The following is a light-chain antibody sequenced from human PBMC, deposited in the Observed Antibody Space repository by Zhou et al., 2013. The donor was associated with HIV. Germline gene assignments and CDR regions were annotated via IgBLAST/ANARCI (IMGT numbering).Light chain of an antibody. CDR1: QSVTGSF. J-gene: IGKJ5*01. CDR2: GTS. V-gene: IGKV3D-20*02. CDR3: QQRTNWPPIT. Sequence: EIVLTQSPGTLSLSPGERATLSCRASQSVTGSFLAWYQRRPGQAPRLLIYGTSDRATGVPDRFSGSGSGTDFTLTISNLEPEDFAVYYCQQRTNWPPITFGQGTRLDIK.